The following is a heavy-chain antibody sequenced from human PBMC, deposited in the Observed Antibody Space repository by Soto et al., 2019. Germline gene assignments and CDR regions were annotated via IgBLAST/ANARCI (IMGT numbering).Heavy chain of an antibody. Sequence: QEQLVQSGAEVKKPGSSVKVSCKVSGGTFSTYAISWVRQAPGKGLEWMGGFIPIFNTAKYAQKFQGRVTIPADKSKSTAHMELSSLRSEDTAVYYCARQMVNSGWYYGNWFDPWGQGTLVTVSS. CDR3: ARQMVNSGWYYGNWFDP. V-gene: IGHV1-69*06. D-gene: IGHD6-19*01. CDR1: GGTFSTYA. J-gene: IGHJ5*02. CDR2: FIPIFNTA.